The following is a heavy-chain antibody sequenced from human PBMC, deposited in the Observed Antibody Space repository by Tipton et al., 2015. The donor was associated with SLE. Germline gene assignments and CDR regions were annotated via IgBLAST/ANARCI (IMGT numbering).Heavy chain of an antibody. J-gene: IGHJ5*02. CDR3: ARHVTYYGSGRVWFDP. CDR2: IYYSGST. D-gene: IGHD3-10*01. Sequence: LRLSCTVSGGSISSSSYYWSWIRQPPGKGLEWIGYIYYSGSTNYNPSLKSRVTISVDTSKNQFSLKLSSVTAADTAVYYCARHVTYYGSGRVWFDPWGQGTLVTVSS. V-gene: IGHV4-61*05. CDR1: GGSISSSSYY.